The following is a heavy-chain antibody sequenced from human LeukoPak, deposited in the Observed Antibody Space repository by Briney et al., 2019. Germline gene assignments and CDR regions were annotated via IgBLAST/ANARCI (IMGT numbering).Heavy chain of an antibody. CDR3: ARDNITMVRGVIAGYYYYGMDV. CDR2: IYSGGST. Sequence: GGSLRLSCAASGFTVSSNYMSWVRQASGKGLEWVSVIYSGGSTYYADSVKGRFTISRDNCKNTLYLQMNSLRAEDTAVYYCARDNITMVRGVIAGYYYYGMDVWGQGTTVTVSS. D-gene: IGHD3-10*01. CDR1: GFTVSSNY. J-gene: IGHJ6*02. V-gene: IGHV3-66*01.